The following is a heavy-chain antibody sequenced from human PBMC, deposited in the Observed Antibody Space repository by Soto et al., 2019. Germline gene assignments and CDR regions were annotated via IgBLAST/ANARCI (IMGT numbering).Heavy chain of an antibody. Sequence: EVQLVESGGGLVQPGGSLRLSCAASGFTFSSYEMNWVRQAPGKGLEWVSYISSSGSTIYYADSVKGRFTISRDNAKNSLYLQMNSLRAEDTAVYYCARDRERSQLLFDYWGQGTLVTVSS. CDR2: ISSSGSTI. CDR1: GFTFSSYE. D-gene: IGHD2-15*01. V-gene: IGHV3-48*03. J-gene: IGHJ4*02. CDR3: ARDRERSQLLFDY.